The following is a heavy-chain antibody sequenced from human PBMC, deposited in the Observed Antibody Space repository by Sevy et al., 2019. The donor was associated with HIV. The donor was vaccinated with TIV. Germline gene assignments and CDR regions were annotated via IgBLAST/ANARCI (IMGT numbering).Heavy chain of an antibody. CDR3: TRDLPRSATMLAHLDY. V-gene: IGHV3-48*03. CDR2: ISASGTAT. Sequence: GGSLRLSCAASGFTYRSYEMNWVRQTPGKGLEWVAYISASGTATSYSDSVRGRFTISRDNSRPSVDLQMNSLRAEDTAVYYCTRDLPRSATMLAHLDYWGQGTLVTVSS. CDR1: GFTYRSYE. D-gene: IGHD2-2*01. J-gene: IGHJ4*02.